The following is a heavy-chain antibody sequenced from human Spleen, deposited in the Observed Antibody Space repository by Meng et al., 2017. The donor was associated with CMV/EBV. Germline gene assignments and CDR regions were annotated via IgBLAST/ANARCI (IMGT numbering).Heavy chain of an antibody. CDR2: ILPASGGT. D-gene: IGHD1-1*01. CDR3: ARDNNWGPDY. J-gene: IGHJ4*02. Sequence: KVSCKTSGYTFTGHYFHWLRQAPGQGLEWMGWILPASGGTHYAQNFQGRVALTTDTSISTAYMELTGLKYDDTAIYFCARDNNWGPDYWGQGTLVTVSS. CDR1: GYTFTGHY. V-gene: IGHV1-2*02.